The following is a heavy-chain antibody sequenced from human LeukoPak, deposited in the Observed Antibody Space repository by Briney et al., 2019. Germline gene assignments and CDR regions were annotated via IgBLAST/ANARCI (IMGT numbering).Heavy chain of an antibody. J-gene: IGHJ4*02. D-gene: IGHD3-22*01. CDR2: TDPSDSYT. CDR1: GYSFTSYW. CDR3: ARTYYYDSSGLVPGY. Sequence: GESLKISCKGSGYSFTSYWISWVRQMPGKGLEWMGRTDPSDSYTNYSPSFQGHVTISADKSISTAYLQWSSLKASDTAMYYCARTYYYDSSGLVPGYWGQGTLVTVSS. V-gene: IGHV5-10-1*01.